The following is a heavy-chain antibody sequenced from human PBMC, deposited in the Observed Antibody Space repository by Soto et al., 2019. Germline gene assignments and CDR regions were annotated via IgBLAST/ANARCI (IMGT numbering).Heavy chain of an antibody. CDR3: ARTGEGSSSLQLDY. J-gene: IGHJ4*02. V-gene: IGHV5-51*01. CDR1: GYSFTSYW. D-gene: IGHD6-6*01. CDR2: IYPGDSDN. Sequence: GESLNISCKGSGYSFTSYWIGWVRHLPGKGLEWMGIIYPGDSDNRYSPPIQGQITISADNYISTAYLQWSSLKASDTAMYYCARTGEGSSSLQLDYWGQGTLVTVSS.